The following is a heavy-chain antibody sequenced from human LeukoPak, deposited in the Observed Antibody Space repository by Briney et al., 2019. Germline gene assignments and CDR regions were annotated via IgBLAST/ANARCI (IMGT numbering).Heavy chain of an antibody. CDR1: GFTFSGSA. Sequence: GGSLRLSCAASGFTFSGSAMHWVRQASGKGLEWVGRIRSKANSYATAYAASVKGRFTISRDDSKNTLYLHMNSLRVEDSAIYYCARGILGLIPIDYWGQGTLVTVSS. J-gene: IGHJ4*02. D-gene: IGHD1-26*01. CDR2: IRSKANSYAT. V-gene: IGHV3-73*01. CDR3: ARGILGLIPIDY.